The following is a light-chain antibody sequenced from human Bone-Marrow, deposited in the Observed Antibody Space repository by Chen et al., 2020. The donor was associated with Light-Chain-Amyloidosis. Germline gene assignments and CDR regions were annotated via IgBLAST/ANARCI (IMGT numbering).Light chain of an antibody. Sequence: SYVLTQPSSVSVAPGQTATIACGGNNIGTTSVHWYQQTPGQAPLLVFYDDSDRPSGIPERLSGGKSGRTATLTISRVEAGDEAEDYCQVWDRSSDRPVFGGGTKLTVL. J-gene: IGLJ3*02. V-gene: IGLV3-21*02. CDR1: NIGTTS. CDR3: QVWDRSSDRPV. CDR2: DDS.